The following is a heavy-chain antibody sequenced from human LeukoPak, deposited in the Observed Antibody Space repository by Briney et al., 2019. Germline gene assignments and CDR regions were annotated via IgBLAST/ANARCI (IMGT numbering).Heavy chain of an antibody. CDR1: GGSISSGGYS. V-gene: IGHV4-30-2*01. CDR3: ARGVDYDDYVRWYFDL. Sequence: PSQTLSLTCAVSGGSISSGGYSWSWIRQPPGKGLEWIGYIYHSGSTYYNPSLKSRVTISLDKSKNQFSLKLSSVTAADTAVFYCARGVDYDDYVRWYFDLWGRGTLVTVSS. D-gene: IGHD4-17*01. J-gene: IGHJ2*01. CDR2: IYHSGST.